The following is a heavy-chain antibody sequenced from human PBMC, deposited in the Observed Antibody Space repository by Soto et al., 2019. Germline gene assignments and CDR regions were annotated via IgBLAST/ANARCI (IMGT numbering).Heavy chain of an antibody. CDR2: TYPADSDT. CDR3: AVMGPLSGFGWFTIDY. D-gene: IGHD3-9*01. V-gene: IGHV5-51*01. J-gene: IGHJ4*02. CDR1: GYSFSDYW. Sequence: PGESLKISCQASGYSFSDYWIGWVRQKPGEGLQWMGITYPADSDTKYNPSFQGQVTISADESTNTAYLQWTSLKASDTAMYYCAVMGPLSGFGWFTIDYWGQGSQVTVSS.